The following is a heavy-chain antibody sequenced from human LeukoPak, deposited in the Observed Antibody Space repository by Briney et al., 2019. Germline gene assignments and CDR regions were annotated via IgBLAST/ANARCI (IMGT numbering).Heavy chain of an antibody. J-gene: IGHJ4*02. CDR1: GISFSTYW. CDR3: ARDPESSSFDL. CDR2: IDQGGSVR. D-gene: IGHD6-13*01. Sequence: PGGSLRLSCAASGISFSTYWMSWVRQTPEKGLEFVANIDQGGSVRNYMDSLKGRCTISRDNAKKSLYLEINSLRADDTAVYYCARDPESSSFDLWGRGALVTVSS. V-gene: IGHV3-7*01.